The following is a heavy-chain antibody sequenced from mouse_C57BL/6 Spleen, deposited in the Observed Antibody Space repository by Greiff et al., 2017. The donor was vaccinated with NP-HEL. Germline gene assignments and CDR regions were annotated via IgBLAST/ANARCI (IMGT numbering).Heavy chain of an antibody. CDR1: GFTFSSYA. CDR2: ISDGGSYT. J-gene: IGHJ3*01. V-gene: IGHV5-4*01. CDR3: ARDEEDGSYAY. Sequence: EVKLMESGGGLVKPGGSLKLSCAASGFTFSSYAMSWVRQTPEKRLEWVATISDGGSYTYYPDNVKGRFTISRDNAKNNLYLQMSHLKSEDTAMYYCARDEEDGSYAYWGQGTLVTVSA. D-gene: IGHD2-3*01.